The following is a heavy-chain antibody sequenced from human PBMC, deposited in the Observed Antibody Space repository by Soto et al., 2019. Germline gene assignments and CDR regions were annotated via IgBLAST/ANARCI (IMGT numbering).Heavy chain of an antibody. J-gene: IGHJ5*02. CDR2: IYYSGNT. V-gene: IGHV4-39*02. Sequence: QLQLQQSGPGLVKPSETLSLTCIVPADSITSGSYYWGWIRQPPGKGLEWIGSIYYSGNTYYNPSLKSRLTIVIDTSKDPLSLSLTSLTAADTGLYCLAGRYCRGGTCYGYNHWGQGTLVTVSP. CDR3: AGRYCRGGTCYGYNH. D-gene: IGHD2-15*01. CDR1: ADSITSGSYY.